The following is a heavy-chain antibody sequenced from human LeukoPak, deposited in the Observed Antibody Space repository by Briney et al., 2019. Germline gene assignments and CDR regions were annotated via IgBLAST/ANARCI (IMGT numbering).Heavy chain of an antibody. V-gene: IGHV4-34*01. J-gene: IGHJ4*02. CDR1: GGSCDDYY. CDR3: ARGRDRSKAGDH. CDR2: IHPSGIF. Sequence: SETLPLTCAVYGGSCDDYYCSWLRQPPGKGLEWIGEIHPSGIFYYNSSLLSRVTISIDTSKSQFSLRLTSVTAADTAFYYCARGRDRSKAGDHWGQGSLVTVSS. D-gene: IGHD5-24*01.